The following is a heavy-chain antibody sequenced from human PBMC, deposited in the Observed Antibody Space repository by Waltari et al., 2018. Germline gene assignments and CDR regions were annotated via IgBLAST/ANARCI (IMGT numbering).Heavy chain of an antibody. Sequence: VRLVESGGGLVQPGGSLRLSCSASGLIFSNYWMAWVRQAPGEGLEGVANIKGYGNQKYYMDSGRGRFTISIDNAMNSLYLQMNNLGVEDAAVYYCAKWVTDSFHALDVWGQGTTVTVSS. V-gene: IGHV3-7*02. CDR2: IKGYGNQK. CDR1: GLIFSNYW. J-gene: IGHJ6*02. CDR3: AKWVTDSFHALDV. D-gene: IGHD1-20*01.